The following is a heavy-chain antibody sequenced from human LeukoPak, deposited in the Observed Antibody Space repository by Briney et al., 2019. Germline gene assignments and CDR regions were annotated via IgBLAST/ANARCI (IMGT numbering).Heavy chain of an antibody. D-gene: IGHD5-18*01. CDR1: GFSFSSYA. CDR2: IVGSGSSA. J-gene: IGHJ3*02. CDR3: ARGGYTYGWGAFDI. Sequence: PGRSLRLSCAASGFSFSSYAMTSVRQAPRKGPEWVSAIVGSGSSAYYADSVKGRFTISRDNSKNTLYLQMNSLRAEDTALYYCARGGYTYGWGAFDIWGQGTRVTVSS. V-gene: IGHV3-23*01.